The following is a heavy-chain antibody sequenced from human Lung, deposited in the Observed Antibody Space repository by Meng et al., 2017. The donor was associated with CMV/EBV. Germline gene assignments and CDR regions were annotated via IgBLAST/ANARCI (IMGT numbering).Heavy chain of an antibody. CDR2: LDDSAST. CDR1: GGSISSNIR. J-gene: IGHJ4*02. D-gene: IGHD1-26*01. V-gene: IGHV4-4*02. CDR3: ARGKQDAWELLAY. Sequence: ESVRGLSKPSGTRSLGCAVSGGSISSNIRWTWVRQPPGNGLKWIRDLDDSASTNYNPSLNSRISISLDKSKNHFSLKVNSVTAADTAVYYCARGKQDAWELLAYWGQGALVTVSS.